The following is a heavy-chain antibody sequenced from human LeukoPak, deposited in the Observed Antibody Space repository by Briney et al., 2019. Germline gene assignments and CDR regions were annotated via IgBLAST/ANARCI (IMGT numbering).Heavy chain of an antibody. CDR1: GGSISSSSYY. CDR2: IYYSGST. CDR3: ARHCTNGVCYTDFDY. D-gene: IGHD2-8*01. Sequence: KPSETLSLTCTVSGGSISSSSYYWGWIRQPPGKGLEWIGSIYYSGSTYYNPSLKRRVTISVDTSKNQFSLKLSSVTAADTAVYYCARHCTNGVCYTDFDYWGQGTLVTVSS. J-gene: IGHJ4*02. V-gene: IGHV4-39*01.